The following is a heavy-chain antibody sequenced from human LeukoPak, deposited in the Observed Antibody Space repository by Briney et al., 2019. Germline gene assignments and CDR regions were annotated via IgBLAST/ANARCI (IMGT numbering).Heavy chain of an antibody. D-gene: IGHD5/OR15-5a*01. Sequence: GRSLRLSCAASGFTFDDYAMHWVRQAPGKGLEWVSGISWNSGSIGYAVSVKGRFTISRDNAKNSLYLQMNSLRAEDTALYYCAKSEMSQIVLSAFDIWGQGTMVTVSS. CDR3: AKSEMSQIVLSAFDI. J-gene: IGHJ3*02. V-gene: IGHV3-9*01. CDR2: ISWNSGSI. CDR1: GFTFDDYA.